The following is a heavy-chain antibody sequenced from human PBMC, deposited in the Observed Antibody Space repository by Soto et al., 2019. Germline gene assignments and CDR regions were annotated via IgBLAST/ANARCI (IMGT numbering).Heavy chain of an antibody. V-gene: IGHV4-59*01. CDR1: GASISSYY. D-gene: IGHD3-16*01. Sequence: QVQLQESGPGVVKPSETLSLTCTVSGASISSYYWSWIRQPPGKGLEWIGYIHYSGSTTYNPSLKSRVSVSVETSKNQFSLKLSSVTAADTAIYYCARVRKYYDHSAWYYYGMDVWGQGTTVTVSS. CDR3: ARVRKYYDHSAWYYYGMDV. J-gene: IGHJ6*02. CDR2: IHYSGST.